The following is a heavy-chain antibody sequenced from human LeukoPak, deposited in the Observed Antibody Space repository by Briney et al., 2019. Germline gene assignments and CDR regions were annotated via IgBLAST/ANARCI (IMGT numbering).Heavy chain of an antibody. CDR1: GFTFSSYW. CDR3: ARDSSGFHSEYYFDY. J-gene: IGHJ4*02. CDR2: IKQDGSEK. D-gene: IGHD3-22*01. V-gene: IGHV3-7*01. Sequence: GGSLRLSCAASGFTFSSYWMSWVRQAPGKGLEWVANIKQDGSEKYYVDSVKGRFTISRDNAKNSLYLQMNSLRAEDTVVYYCARDSSGFHSEYYFDYWGQGTLVTVSS.